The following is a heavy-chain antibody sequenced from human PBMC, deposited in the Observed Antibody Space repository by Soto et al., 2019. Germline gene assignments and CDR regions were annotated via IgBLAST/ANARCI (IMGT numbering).Heavy chain of an antibody. J-gene: IGHJ6*02. CDR3: ATTKDFWSGYPGGMDV. D-gene: IGHD3-3*01. V-gene: IGHV5-10-1*01. CDR2: IDPSDSYT. CDR1: GYRFTSYW. Sequence: GESLKISCKGSGYRFTSYWINWVRQMPGKGLEWMGKIDPSDSYTYYRPSFQGHVTISADKSISTAYLQWSSLKASDTAIYYCATTKDFWSGYPGGMDVWGQGTTVTVSS.